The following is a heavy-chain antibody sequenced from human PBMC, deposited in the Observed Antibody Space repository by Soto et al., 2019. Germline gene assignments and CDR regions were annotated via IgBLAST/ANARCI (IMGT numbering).Heavy chain of an antibody. Sequence: GGSLRLSCAASGFTFSGSAMHWVRQASGKGLEWVGRIRSKANSYATAYAASVKGRFTISRDDSKNTAYLQMNSLKTEDTAVYYCTRPVPEGDSSSWYAMGEGNYWGQGTLVTVSS. J-gene: IGHJ4*02. CDR1: GFTFSGSA. CDR2: IRSKANSYAT. CDR3: TRPVPEGDSSSWYAMGEGNY. V-gene: IGHV3-73*01. D-gene: IGHD6-13*01.